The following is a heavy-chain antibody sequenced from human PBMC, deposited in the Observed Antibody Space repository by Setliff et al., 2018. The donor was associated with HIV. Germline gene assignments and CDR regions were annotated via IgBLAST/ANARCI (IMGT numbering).Heavy chain of an antibody. CDR3: ARATIAVATAGTSTRIDY. J-gene: IGHJ4*02. V-gene: IGHV4-39*07. CDR2: ISYGGNT. Sequence: KASETLSLTCTVSGDSINSGPYSWGWIRQPPGKGLESIGSISYGGNTYYNPSVTSRVTISVDASKNQFFLQLISVTAADTAMYYCARATIAVATAGTSTRIDYWGQGILVTVSS. D-gene: IGHD6-19*01. CDR1: GDSINSGPYS.